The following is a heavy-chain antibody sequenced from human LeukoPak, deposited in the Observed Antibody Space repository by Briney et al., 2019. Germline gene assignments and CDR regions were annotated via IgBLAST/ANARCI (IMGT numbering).Heavy chain of an antibody. CDR3: ARLSADSSSSRGFDY. CDR1: GAYMSSYY. J-gene: IGHJ4*02. CDR2: IYTSGST. D-gene: IGHD2-2*01. V-gene: IGHV4-4*07. Sequence: SETLSLTCTVSGAYMSSYYWTWIRQPAGKGLEWIGRIYTSGSTNYNPSLKSRVAMSVDTSKNQFSLKLSSVTAADTAVYYCARLSADSSSSRGFDYWGQGTLVTVSS.